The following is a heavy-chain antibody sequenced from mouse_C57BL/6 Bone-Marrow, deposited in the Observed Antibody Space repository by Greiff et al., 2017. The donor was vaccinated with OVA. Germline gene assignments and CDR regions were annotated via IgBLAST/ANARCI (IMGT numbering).Heavy chain of an antibody. D-gene: IGHD1-1*01. Sequence: QVQLQQPGAELVRPGSSVKLSCKASGYTFTSYWMDWVKQRPGQGLEWIGNIYPSASETHYHQKFKDKATLTVDKSSSTAYMQLSSLTSDDSAVYYRAIPFYYYGSSYYWYFDVWGTGTTVTVSA. J-gene: IGHJ1*03. CDR3: AIPFYYYGSSYYWYFDV. CDR1: GYTFTSYW. V-gene: IGHV1-61*01. CDR2: IYPSASET.